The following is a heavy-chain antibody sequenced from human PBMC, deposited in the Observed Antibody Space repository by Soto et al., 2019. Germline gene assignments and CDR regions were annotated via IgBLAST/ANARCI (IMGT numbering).Heavy chain of an antibody. V-gene: IGHV3-23*01. D-gene: IGHD2-21*01. Sequence: EVQLLESGGGLVQPGGSLRLSCAASGFTFSTYAMTWVRQAPGKGLEWVSAISGSGGTTNYADSVKGRFTISRDNSKNTLYLQMNSLRAEDTAVYYCVKGRTTGDRDDYWGQGTLVTVSS. J-gene: IGHJ4*02. CDR2: ISGSGGTT. CDR3: VKGRTTGDRDDY. CDR1: GFTFSTYA.